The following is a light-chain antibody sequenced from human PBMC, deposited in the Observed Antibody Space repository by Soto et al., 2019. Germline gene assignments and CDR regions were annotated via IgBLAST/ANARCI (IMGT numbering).Light chain of an antibody. CDR1: NRDVGGYNY. V-gene: IGLV2-14*01. J-gene: IGLJ2*01. CDR3: SSYSSSSALDVI. CDR2: EVT. Sequence: QSALAQPASVSGSPGQSITISCAGTNRDVGGYNYVSWYQQYPGKAPKLIIYEVTYRPSGVSNRFSGSKAGNTASLTITGLQAEDEADHYGSSYSSSSALDVIFGGGTELTVL.